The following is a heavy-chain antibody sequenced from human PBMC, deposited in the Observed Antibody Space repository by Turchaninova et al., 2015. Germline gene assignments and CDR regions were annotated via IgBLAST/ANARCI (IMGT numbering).Heavy chain of an antibody. D-gene: IGHD2-21*01. CDR1: GYTFTNNY. J-gene: IGHJ1*01. CDR3: AGELSLCSGGDCYPMSGYLQL. V-gene: IGHV1-2*06. Sequence: QVQLVQSGAEVKKPGASVKGSCKTSGYTFTNNYVHWVGRAPGQGLEWMGRPKPARGGTNQAVQKLEGGGSMTGGAGMTAVYMGRSSLKADDAAVCYCAGELSLCSGGDCYPMSGYLQLWGQGTLVAVSS. CDR2: PKPARGGT.